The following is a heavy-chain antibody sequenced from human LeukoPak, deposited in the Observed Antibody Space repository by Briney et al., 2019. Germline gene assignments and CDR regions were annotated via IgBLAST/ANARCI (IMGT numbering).Heavy chain of an antibody. D-gene: IGHD3-3*01. CDR3: ASHYYDFWSGLDY. CDR2: INHSGST. V-gene: IGHV4-34*01. Sequence: KSSETLSLTCAVYGGSFSGYYWSWIRQPPGKGLEWIGEINHSGSTNYNPSLKSRVTISVDTSKNQFSLKLSSVTAADTAVYYCASHYYDFWSGLDYWGQGTLVTVSP. J-gene: IGHJ4*02. CDR1: GGSFSGYY.